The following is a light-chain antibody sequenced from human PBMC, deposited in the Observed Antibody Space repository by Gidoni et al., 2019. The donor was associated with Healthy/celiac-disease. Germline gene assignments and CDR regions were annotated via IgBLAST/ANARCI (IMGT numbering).Light chain of an antibody. CDR1: QSVSSY. CDR3: QQRSNWPPWT. J-gene: IGKJ1*01. V-gene: IGKV3-11*01. CDR2: DAS. Sequence: EIVVTQSPATLSLSPGERATLSCRASQSVSSYLAWYQQKPGQAPRLLIYDASNRATGIPARFSGSGSGTVFTLTISSLEPEAFAVYYCQQRSNWPPWTFGQGTKVEIK.